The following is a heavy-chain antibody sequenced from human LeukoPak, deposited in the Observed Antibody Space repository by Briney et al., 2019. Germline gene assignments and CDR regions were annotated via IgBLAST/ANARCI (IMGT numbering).Heavy chain of an antibody. Sequence: GGSLRLSCAASGLTFSSYWMSWVRQAPGKGLEWVANIKQDGSEKYYVDSVKGRFTISGDNAKNSLYLQMNSLRAEDTAVYYCARGYYDLDYWGQGTLVTVSS. CDR1: GLTFSSYW. CDR2: IKQDGSEK. V-gene: IGHV3-7*01. J-gene: IGHJ4*02. CDR3: ARGYYDLDY. D-gene: IGHD3-3*01.